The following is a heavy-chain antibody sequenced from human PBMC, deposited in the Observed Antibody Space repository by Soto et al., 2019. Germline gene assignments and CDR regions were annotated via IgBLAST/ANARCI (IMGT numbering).Heavy chain of an antibody. CDR1: VFTFSRYA. CDR3: AKGHGIYCDYGWFDP. Sequence: LRLSCTASVFTFSRYALSYVRKAPGKGLEWVSAICGSGGSAYYADSVKGRFTISRDNTKNTLYLQMNRLRADDTAVYYCAKGHGIYCDYGWFDPWGQGTMVTVSS. J-gene: IGHJ5*02. CDR2: ICGSGGSA. V-gene: IGHV3-23*01. D-gene: IGHD4-17*01.